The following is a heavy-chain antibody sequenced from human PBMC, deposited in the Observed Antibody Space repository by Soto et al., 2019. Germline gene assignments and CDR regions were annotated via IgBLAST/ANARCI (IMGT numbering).Heavy chain of an antibody. CDR1: GGSFSGYY. Sequence: SETLSLTCAVYGGSFSGYYWSWIRQPPGKGLEWIGEINHSGSTNYNPSLKSRVTISVETSKNQFSLKLSSVTAAETAVYYCARGRYVLYSGYDRHDAFDIWGQGTMVTVSS. J-gene: IGHJ3*02. CDR3: ARGRYVLYSGYDRHDAFDI. V-gene: IGHV4-34*01. D-gene: IGHD5-12*01. CDR2: INHSGST.